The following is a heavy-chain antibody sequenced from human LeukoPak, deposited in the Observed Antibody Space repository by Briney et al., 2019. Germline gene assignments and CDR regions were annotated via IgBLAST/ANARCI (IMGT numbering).Heavy chain of an antibody. CDR2: ISYDGSNK. Sequence: GGSLRLSCAASGFTFSSYGMHWVRQAPGKGLEWVAVISYDGSNKYYADSVKGRFTISRDNSKNTLYLQMNSLRAEDTAVYYCARGWGSSVYASAFDIWGQGTMVTISS. CDR1: GFTFSSYG. V-gene: IGHV3-30*03. D-gene: IGHD3-22*01. J-gene: IGHJ3*02. CDR3: ARGWGSSVYASAFDI.